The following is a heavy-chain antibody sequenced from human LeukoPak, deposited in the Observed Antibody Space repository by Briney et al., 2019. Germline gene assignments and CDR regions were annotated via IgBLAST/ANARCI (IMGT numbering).Heavy chain of an antibody. Sequence: ASVKVSCKASGGTFSSYAISWVRQAPGQGLEWRGGIIPIFGTANYAQKFQGRVTITADESTSTAYIELSSLRSEDTAVYYSARDYYGSGSYYKPFDYWGQGTLVTVSS. CDR2: IIPIFGTA. V-gene: IGHV1-69*01. J-gene: IGHJ4*02. CDR3: ARDYYGSGSYYKPFDY. CDR1: GGTFSSYA. D-gene: IGHD3-10*01.